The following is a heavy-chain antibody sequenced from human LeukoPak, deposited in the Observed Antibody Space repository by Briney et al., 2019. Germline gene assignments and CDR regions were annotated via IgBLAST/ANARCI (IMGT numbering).Heavy chain of an antibody. CDR3: AREDFGDYGDHGLDY. CDR1: GFTVSSNY. V-gene: IGHV3-53*01. J-gene: IGHJ4*02. Sequence: GGSLKLSCAASGFTVSSNYMSWVRQAPGKGLEWVSVIYSGGSTYYADSVKGRFTISRDNSKNTLYLQMNSLRAEDTAVYYCAREDFGDYGDHGLDYWGQGTLVTVSS. CDR2: IYSGGST. D-gene: IGHD4-17*01.